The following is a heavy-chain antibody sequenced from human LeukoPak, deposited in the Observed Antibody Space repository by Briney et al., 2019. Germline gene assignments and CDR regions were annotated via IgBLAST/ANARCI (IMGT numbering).Heavy chain of an antibody. D-gene: IGHD3-10*01. Sequence: GGSLRLSCAASGFTFSDYYMSWIRPAPGEGRGWVSYISSSGSTIYYADSVKGRFTISRDNAKNSLYLQMNSLRAEDTAVYYCARDGVLLWFGETNSGSAFDIWGQGTMVTVSS. CDR2: ISSSGSTI. J-gene: IGHJ3*02. CDR3: ARDGVLLWFGETNSGSAFDI. V-gene: IGHV3-11*04. CDR1: GFTFSDYY.